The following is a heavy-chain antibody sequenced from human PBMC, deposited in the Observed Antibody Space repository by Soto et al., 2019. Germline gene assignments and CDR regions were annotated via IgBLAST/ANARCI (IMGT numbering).Heavy chain of an antibody. CDR3: ARRTVTTHDYYYYYYGMDV. Sequence: SVKVSCKASGGTFSSYAISWVRQAPGQGLEWMGGIIPIFGTANYAQKFQGRVTITADESTSTAYMELSSLRSEDTAVYYCARRTVTTHDYYYYYYGMDVWGQGTTVTVSS. CDR1: GGTFSSYA. D-gene: IGHD4-4*01. J-gene: IGHJ6*02. V-gene: IGHV1-69*13. CDR2: IIPIFGTA.